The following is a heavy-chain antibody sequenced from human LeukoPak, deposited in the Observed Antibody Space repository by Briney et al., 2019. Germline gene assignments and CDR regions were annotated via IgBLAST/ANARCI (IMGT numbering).Heavy chain of an antibody. CDR1: GGSISSSSYY. CDR2: IYYSGST. CDR3: ARRVSGGPTDY. Sequence: SETLSLTCTVSGGSISSSSYYWGWIRQPPGKGLEWIGSIYYSGSTYYSPSLKSRVTISIDTSKNQFSLKLSSVTAADTAVYYCARRVSGGPTDYWGQGTLVTVSS. J-gene: IGHJ4*02. V-gene: IGHV4-39*01. D-gene: IGHD3-16*01.